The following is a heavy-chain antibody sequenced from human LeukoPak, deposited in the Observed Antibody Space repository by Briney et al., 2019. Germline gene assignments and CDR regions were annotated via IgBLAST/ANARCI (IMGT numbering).Heavy chain of an antibody. CDR2: INNDGSHT. Sequence: GGSLRLSCAASGFTFSSYWMHWVRQAPGKGLVWLACINNDGSHTKYADSVKGRFTISRDNSKTTLYLQMNSLRGEDTALYYCALVEVYTGLASVSWGRGTLVTVSS. D-gene: IGHD5/OR15-5a*01. J-gene: IGHJ4*02. CDR1: GFTFSSYW. CDR3: ALVEVYTGLASVS. V-gene: IGHV3-74*01.